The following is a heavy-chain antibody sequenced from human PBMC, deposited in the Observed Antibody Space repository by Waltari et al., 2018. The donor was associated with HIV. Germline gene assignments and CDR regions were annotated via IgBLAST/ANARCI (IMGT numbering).Heavy chain of an antibody. CDR3: ARLRDYGDYGHYDF. D-gene: IGHD4-17*01. J-gene: IGHJ4*02. V-gene: IGHV4-4*02. Sequence: QVQLQESGPGLVRPSGTLLLTCGVTGGSIKSSKWWSWVRQPPGKGLEWIGDIHHSGNVNYNLSLKSRVAFSVDRSKNHFSLNLTSVTTADTATYFCARLRDYGDYGHYDFWGRGTLVVVSP. CDR2: IHHSGNV. CDR1: GGSIKSSKW.